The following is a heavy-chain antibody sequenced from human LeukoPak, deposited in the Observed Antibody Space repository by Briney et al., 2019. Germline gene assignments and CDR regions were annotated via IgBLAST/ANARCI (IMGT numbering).Heavy chain of an antibody. CDR3: AREMRSPRGGFDY. V-gene: IGHV4-39*07. CDR1: SGSISTTSYY. J-gene: IGHJ4*02. Sequence: PSETLSLTCTVSSGSISTTSYYWGWIRQLPGMGLEWIGSMYYSGSTYYIPSLKSRVTISVDTSKSQFSLILSSVTAADTAVYYCAREMRSPRGGFDYWDQGTLVTVSS. CDR2: MYYSGST. D-gene: IGHD3-10*01.